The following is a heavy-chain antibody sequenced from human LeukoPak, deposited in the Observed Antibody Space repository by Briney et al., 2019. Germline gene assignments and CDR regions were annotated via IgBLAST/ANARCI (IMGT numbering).Heavy chain of an antibody. V-gene: IGHV4-4*07. CDR3: ARSYDRSGYSVGFDY. J-gene: IGHJ4*02. D-gene: IGHD3-22*01. CDR2: IFTSGHT. Sequence: PSETLSLTCTVSGGSMSSYYWSWIRQPAGKGLEWSGRIFTSGHTNYNPALNSRVTVSVDTSKNQFSLKLSSVTAADTAVYYCARSYDRSGYSVGFDYWGQGTLSPSPQ. CDR1: GGSMSSYY.